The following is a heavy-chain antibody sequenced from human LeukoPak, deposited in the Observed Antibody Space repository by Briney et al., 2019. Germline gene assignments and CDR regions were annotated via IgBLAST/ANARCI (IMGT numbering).Heavy chain of an antibody. J-gene: IGHJ6*03. CDR1: GGSFSGYY. CDR3: ARLPGITMVRGVMSHYYYMDV. D-gene: IGHD3-10*01. Sequence: PSETLSLTCAVYGGSFSGYYWSWIRQPPGKGLEWIGEINHSGSTNYNPSLKSRVTISVDMSKNQFSLKLSSVTAADTAVYYCARLPGITMVRGVMSHYYYMDVWGKGTTVTISS. CDR2: INHSGST. V-gene: IGHV4-34*01.